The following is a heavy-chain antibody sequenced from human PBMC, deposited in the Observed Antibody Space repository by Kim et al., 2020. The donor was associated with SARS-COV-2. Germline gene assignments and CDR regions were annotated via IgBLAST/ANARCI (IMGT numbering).Heavy chain of an antibody. D-gene: IGHD2-2*01. J-gene: IGHJ4*02. Sequence: GESLKISCKASGDIFNSNHIGWVRQMPGKGLEWMGYIYPRDSDTRYSPSFQGRITISADKSIATAYLQWSSLKASDSAMYFCASGFCGDTSCYDGFDFWGQGTLVTVSS. CDR2: IYPRDSDT. CDR3: ASGFCGDTSCYDGFDF. CDR1: GDIFNSNH. V-gene: IGHV5-51*01.